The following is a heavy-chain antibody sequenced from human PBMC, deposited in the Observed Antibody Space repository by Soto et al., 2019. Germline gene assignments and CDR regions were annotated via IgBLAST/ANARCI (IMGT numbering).Heavy chain of an antibody. CDR2: SRSQSDGGSD. J-gene: IGHJ1*01. V-gene: IGHV3-15*07. Sequence: EVQLEESGGGVVMPGGSLRLYCAASGFTFHNAWRSWVRQPPGGGLAWVARSRSQSDGGSDDYAAPVNGSFVVSRDDSNTMEYLQMNSLTIEATAVYYCTPDSRTTVPEVRFAFWGHGTLVTVSS. CDR1: GFTFHNAW. D-gene: IGHD4-17*01. CDR3: TPDSRTTVPEVRFAF.